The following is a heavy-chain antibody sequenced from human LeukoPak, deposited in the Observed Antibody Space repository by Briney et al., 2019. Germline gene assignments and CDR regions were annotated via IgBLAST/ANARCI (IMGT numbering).Heavy chain of an antibody. Sequence: GGSLRLSCAASGFTFSSYWMHWVRQAPGKGLVWVSRINSEGSSTSYADSVKGRFTISRDNAKNTLYLQMNSLRAEDTAVYYCARGSNSGLNSFYFEYWGQGTLVTVSS. CDR2: INSEGSST. CDR3: ARGSNSGLNSFYFEY. V-gene: IGHV3-74*01. J-gene: IGHJ4*02. D-gene: IGHD3-10*01. CDR1: GFTFSSYW.